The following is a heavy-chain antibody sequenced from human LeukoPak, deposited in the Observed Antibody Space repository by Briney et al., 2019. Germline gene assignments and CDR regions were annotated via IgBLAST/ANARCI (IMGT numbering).Heavy chain of an antibody. Sequence: SETLSLTCAVYGGSLNGYYWSWIRQSPGKGQEWIGEGSDSGGTKYNPSLKSRVTISADRSKNQFSLHLNSVTAADTAVYHCAKNGQSGFSFDPWGQGTLVTVSS. CDR3: AKNGQSGFSFDP. V-gene: IGHV4-34*01. D-gene: IGHD1-26*01. J-gene: IGHJ5*02. CDR2: GSDSGGT. CDR1: GGSLNGYY.